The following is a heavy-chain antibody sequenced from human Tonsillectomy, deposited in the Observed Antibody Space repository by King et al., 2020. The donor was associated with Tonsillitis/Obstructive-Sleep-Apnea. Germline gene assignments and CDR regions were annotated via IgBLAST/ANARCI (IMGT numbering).Heavy chain of an antibody. CDR1: GFTFTSSA. D-gene: IGHD3-22*01. CDR3: AEGAGFYGSSGLHPGATDAFDI. V-gene: IGHV1-58*02. CDR2: IVVGSGNT. Sequence: MQLVQSGPEVKKPGTSVKVSCKASGFTFTSSAMQWVRQARGQRLEWIGWIVVGSGNTNYAQTFQERVTITRDMSTSTAYMELSSLRSEDTAGYYCAEGAGFYGSSGLHPGATDAFDIWGQGTMVTVSS. J-gene: IGHJ3*02.